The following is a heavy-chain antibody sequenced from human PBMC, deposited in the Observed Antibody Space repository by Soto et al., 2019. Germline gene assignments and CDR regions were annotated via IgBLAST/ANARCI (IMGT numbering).Heavy chain of an antibody. D-gene: IGHD3-16*01. CDR3: AREGYVSNWFDP. CDR2: IYSSGSA. J-gene: IGHJ5*02. Sequence: SETLSLTCSVSGCSISRYYWSWIRKPAGKGLEWIGRIYSSGSANYNPSLKSRVSMSVDTSNNQFSLMLTSVTAADTAIYFCAREGYVSNWFDPWGQGALVTVSS. V-gene: IGHV4-4*07. CDR1: GCSISRYY.